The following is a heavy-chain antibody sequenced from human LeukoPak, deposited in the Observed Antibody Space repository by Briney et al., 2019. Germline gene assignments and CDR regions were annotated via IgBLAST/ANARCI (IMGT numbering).Heavy chain of an antibody. V-gene: IGHV1-69*05. CDR1: GGTFSSYA. CDR2: IIPIFATA. D-gene: IGHD3-16*01. J-gene: IGHJ4*02. CDR3: ARDNDSRDPPHFDY. Sequence: SVKVSCKASGGTFSSYAISWVRQAPGQGLEWMGGIIPIFATANYAQKFQGRVTMTRDMSTSTVYMELSSLRSEDTAVYYCARDNDSRDPPHFDYWGQGTLVTVSS.